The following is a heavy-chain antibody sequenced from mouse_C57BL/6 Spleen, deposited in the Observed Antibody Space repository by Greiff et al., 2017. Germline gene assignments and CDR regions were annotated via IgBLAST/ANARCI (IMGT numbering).Heavy chain of an antibody. CDR2: INPSSGYT. Sequence: QVQLQQSGAELARPGASVKMSCKASGYTFTSYTMHWVKQRPGQGLEWIGYINPSSGYTKYNQKFKDKATLTADKSSSTAYMQLSSLTSEDSAVYYCARKITTPYYYAMDYWGQGTSVTVSS. CDR1: GYTFTSYT. D-gene: IGHD1-1*01. V-gene: IGHV1-4*01. CDR3: ARKITTPYYYAMDY. J-gene: IGHJ4*01.